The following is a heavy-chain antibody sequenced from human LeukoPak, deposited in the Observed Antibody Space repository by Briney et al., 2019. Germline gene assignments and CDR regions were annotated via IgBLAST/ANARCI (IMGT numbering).Heavy chain of an antibody. CDR2: INHSGST. D-gene: IGHD5-12*01. J-gene: IGHJ4*02. V-gene: IGHV4-34*01. CDR3: ARAVSLRGYSGYDFLRKTYYFDY. Sequence: SETLSLTCAVYGGSFSGYYWSRIRQPPGKGLEWIGEINHSGSTNCNPSLKSRVTISVDTSKNQFSLKLSSVTAADTAVYYCARAVSLRGYSGYDFLRKTYYFDYWGQGTLVTVSS. CDR1: GGSFSGYY.